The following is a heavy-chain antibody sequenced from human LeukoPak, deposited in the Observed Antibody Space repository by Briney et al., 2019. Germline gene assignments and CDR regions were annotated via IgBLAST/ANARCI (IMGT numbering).Heavy chain of an antibody. CDR1: GGSISSYY. Sequence: PSETLSLTCTVSGGSISSYYWSWIRQPPGKGLEWIGYIYYSGSTNYNPSLKSRVTISVDTSKNQFSLKLSPVTAADTAVYYCARATDFWSGYYIDYWGQGTLVTVSS. D-gene: IGHD3-3*01. J-gene: IGHJ4*02. V-gene: IGHV4-59*01. CDR3: ARATDFWSGYYIDY. CDR2: IYYSGST.